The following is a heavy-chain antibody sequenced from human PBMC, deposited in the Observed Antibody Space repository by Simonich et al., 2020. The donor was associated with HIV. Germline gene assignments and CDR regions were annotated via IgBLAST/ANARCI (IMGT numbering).Heavy chain of an antibody. J-gene: IGHJ4*02. CDR2: ISWNSGRI. CDR1: GFTFDDYD. CDR3: AKDKGAYYGSGSPVY. D-gene: IGHD3-10*01. V-gene: IGHV3-9*01. Sequence: EVQLVESGGGLVQPGRSLRLSCAASGFTFDDYDMHWVRQATGEGREWVSGISWNSGRIGYADSLKGRFTISRDNAKNSLYLQMNSLRAEDTALYYCAKDKGAYYGSGSPVYWGQGTLVTVSS.